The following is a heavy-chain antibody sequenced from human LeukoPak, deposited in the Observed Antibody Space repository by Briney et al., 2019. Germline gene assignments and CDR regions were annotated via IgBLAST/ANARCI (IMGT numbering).Heavy chain of an antibody. CDR1: GFTFSSYA. CDR2: ISGSGGST. V-gene: IGHV3-23*01. D-gene: IGHD6-13*01. CDR3: AKDRSDSSTWYVGDY. Sequence: GGSLRLSCAASGFTFSSYALSWVRQAPGKGLEWVSGISGSGGSTYYADSVKGRFTISRDNSKNTLYLQMNSLRVEDTAVYYCAKDRSDSSTWYVGDYWGQGTLVTVSS. J-gene: IGHJ4*02.